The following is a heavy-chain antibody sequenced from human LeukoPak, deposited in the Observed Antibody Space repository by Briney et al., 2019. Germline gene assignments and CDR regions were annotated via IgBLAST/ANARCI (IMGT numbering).Heavy chain of an antibody. CDR2: ISGSGGST. CDR3: AKSAARSLDNGEDY. J-gene: IGHJ4*02. D-gene: IGHD3-10*01. Sequence: GGSLRLSCAASGFTFSSYAMSWVRQAPGKGLEWVSAISGSGGSTYYADSVKGRFTISRDNSKNTLYLQMNSLRAEDMAVYYCAKSAARSLDNGEDYWGQGTLVTVSS. V-gene: IGHV3-23*01. CDR1: GFTFSSYA.